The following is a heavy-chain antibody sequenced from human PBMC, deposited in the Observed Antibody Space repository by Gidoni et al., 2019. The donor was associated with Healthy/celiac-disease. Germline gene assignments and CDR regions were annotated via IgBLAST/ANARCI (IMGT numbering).Heavy chain of an antibody. CDR1: GFTFYDYA. Sequence: EVQLVESGGGLVQPGRSLRLSCAASGFTFYDYAMHWVRQAPGKGLEWVSGISWNSGSIGYADSVKGRFTISRDNAKNSLYLQMNSLRAEDTALYYCAKASITMIVGTRFDYWGQGTLVTVSS. J-gene: IGHJ4*02. CDR2: ISWNSGSI. V-gene: IGHV3-9*01. CDR3: AKASITMIVGTRFDY. D-gene: IGHD3-22*01.